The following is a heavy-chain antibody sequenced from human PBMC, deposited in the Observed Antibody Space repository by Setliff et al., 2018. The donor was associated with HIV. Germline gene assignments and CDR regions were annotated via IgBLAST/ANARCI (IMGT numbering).Heavy chain of an antibody. CDR3: ARMDITGTWRWFDP. Sequence: SETLSLTCTVSGGSISNYYWSWIRQPAGKGLECIGRIYSTGGTNYNPSLKSRVTMSIDTSKNQFSLKLNSVTASDTAIYYCARMDITGTWRWFDPWGPGTLVTVSS. CDR2: IYSTGGT. D-gene: IGHD1-7*01. CDR1: GGSISNYY. V-gene: IGHV4-4*07. J-gene: IGHJ5*02.